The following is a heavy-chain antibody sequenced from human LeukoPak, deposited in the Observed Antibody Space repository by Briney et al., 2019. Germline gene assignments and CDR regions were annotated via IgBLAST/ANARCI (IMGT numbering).Heavy chain of an antibody. CDR2: ISYDGSNK. CDR3: ASDPSGYDDAFDI. Sequence: PGGSLRLSCAASGFTLSAYAMHWVRQAPGKGLEWVAFISYDGSNKYYADSVKGRFTISRDNSKNTLYLQMNSLRAEDTAVYYCASDPSGYDDAFDIWGQGTMVTVSS. CDR1: GFTLSAYA. D-gene: IGHD5-12*01. V-gene: IGHV3-30*14. J-gene: IGHJ3*02.